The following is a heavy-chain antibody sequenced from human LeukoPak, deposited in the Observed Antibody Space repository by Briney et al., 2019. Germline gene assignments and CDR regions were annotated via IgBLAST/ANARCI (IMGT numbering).Heavy chain of an antibody. CDR3: ARGLTMVRGVIIAPMDV. J-gene: IGHJ6*02. CDR2: ISGSGGST. V-gene: IGHV3-23*01. CDR1: GFTFNNYA. D-gene: IGHD3-10*01. Sequence: GGSLRLSCAASGFTFNNYAMSWVRQAPGKGLEWVSGISGSGGSTNYADSVKGRFTISRDNSKNTLYLQMNSLRAEDTAVYYCARGLTMVRGVIIAPMDVWGQGTTVTVSS.